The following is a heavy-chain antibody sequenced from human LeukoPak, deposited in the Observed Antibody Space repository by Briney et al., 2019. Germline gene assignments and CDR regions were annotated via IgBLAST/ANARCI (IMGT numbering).Heavy chain of an antibody. CDR3: AKGVTIFGVVIPFDY. CDR2: IGASGGST. Sequence: GGSLRLSCAASGFTFSGFAMTWVRQAPGKGLEWVSTIGASGGSTYYADSVKGRFTVSRDNSKNTLYLQMNSLRAEDTAVYYCAKGVTIFGVVIPFDYWGQGTLVTVSS. J-gene: IGHJ4*02. V-gene: IGHV3-23*01. CDR1: GFTFSGFA. D-gene: IGHD3-3*01.